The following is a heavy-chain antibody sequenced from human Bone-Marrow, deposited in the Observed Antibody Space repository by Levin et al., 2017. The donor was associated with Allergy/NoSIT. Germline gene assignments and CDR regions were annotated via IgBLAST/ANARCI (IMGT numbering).Heavy chain of an antibody. D-gene: IGHD3-22*01. CDR3: AGYDTSAYHSPFDY. Sequence: GGSLRLSCAASGFIFSNYAMNWVRQAPGKGLEWVSQISGSGGNTHYADSVKGRFTFSRDNSKNTLYLQMNSLRAEDTAVYYCAGYDTSAYHSPFDYWGRGTLDTVSP. CDR1: GFIFSNYA. CDR2: ISGSGGNT. J-gene: IGHJ4*02. V-gene: IGHV3-23*01.